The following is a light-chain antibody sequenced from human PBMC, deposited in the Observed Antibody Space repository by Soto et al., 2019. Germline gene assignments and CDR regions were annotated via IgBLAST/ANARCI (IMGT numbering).Light chain of an antibody. V-gene: IGKV1-5*03. J-gene: IGKJ1*01. CDR3: QQYNSYWT. CDR2: KAS. CDR1: QSISSW. Sequence: DIQMTQSPSTLSASVGDRVTITCRASQSISSWLAWYQQKPGKDPKLLIYKASSLESGSPSRFSGRGAGTESTLTISSLQPDDVATYDFQQYNSYWTFGQGTKVEIK.